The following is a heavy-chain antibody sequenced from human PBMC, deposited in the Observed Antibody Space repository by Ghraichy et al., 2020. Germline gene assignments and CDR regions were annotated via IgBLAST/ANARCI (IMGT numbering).Heavy chain of an antibody. V-gene: IGHV1-69*04. CDR3: ARDKEDLSQTDY. J-gene: IGHJ4*02. CDR2: IIPILGIA. D-gene: IGHD3-3*01. Sequence: SVKVSCKASGGTFSSYAISWVRQAPGQGLEWMGRIIPILGIANYAQKFQGRVTITADKSTSTAYMGLSSLRSEDTAVYYCARDKEDLSQTDYWGKGILVIVSS. CDR1: GGTFSSYA.